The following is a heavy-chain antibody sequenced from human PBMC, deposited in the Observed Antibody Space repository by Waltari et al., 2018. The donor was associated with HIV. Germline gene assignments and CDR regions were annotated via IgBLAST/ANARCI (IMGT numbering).Heavy chain of an antibody. D-gene: IGHD2-21*01. CDR1: GFTCSTYS. V-gene: IGHV3-48*04. CDR2: ISSSSTTI. CDR3: ARDKAVIQPDAFDI. Sequence: EVQLVESGGGLVQPGGTLRLTCAASGFTCSTYSMNWVRQAPGKGLEWVSYISSSSTTIYYADSVKGRFTISRDNAKNLLYLQMNSLRAEDTAVYYCARDKAVIQPDAFDIWGQGTMVTVSS. J-gene: IGHJ3*02.